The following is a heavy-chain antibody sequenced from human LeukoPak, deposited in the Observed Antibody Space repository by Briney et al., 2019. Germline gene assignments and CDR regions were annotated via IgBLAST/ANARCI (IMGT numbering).Heavy chain of an antibody. J-gene: IGHJ4*02. D-gene: IGHD4-23*01. Sequence: SETLSLTCTVSGGSISSSSYYWGWIRQPPGKGLEWIGSIYYSGNTYYNPSLKSRVTISIDTSKNQFSLKLSSVTAADTAVYYCANSANYGGNSGYFDYWGQGTLVTVSS. CDR1: GGSISSSSYY. CDR2: IYYSGNT. CDR3: ANSANYGGNSGYFDY. V-gene: IGHV4-39*01.